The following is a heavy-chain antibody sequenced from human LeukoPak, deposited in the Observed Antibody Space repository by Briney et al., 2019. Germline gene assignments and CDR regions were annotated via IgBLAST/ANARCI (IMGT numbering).Heavy chain of an antibody. CDR2: ISSGSSYI. Sequence: PGGSLRLSCAASGFTFSSSSMNWVRQAPGKGLEWVSSISSGSSYIYYADPLKGRFTVSRDSAKNSLYLQMNRLRAEDTAVYYCASERYNWNYAFDYWGQGILVTVSS. V-gene: IGHV3-21*01. D-gene: IGHD1-7*01. CDR1: GFTFSSSS. J-gene: IGHJ4*02. CDR3: ASERYNWNYAFDY.